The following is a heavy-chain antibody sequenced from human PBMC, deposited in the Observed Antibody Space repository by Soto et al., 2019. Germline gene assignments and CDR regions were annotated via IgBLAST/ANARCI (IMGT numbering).Heavy chain of an antibody. CDR2: IKQDGSEK. J-gene: IGHJ3*02. Sequence: EVQLVESGGGLVQPGGSLRLSCAASGFTFSSYWMSWVRQAPGKGLEWVANIKQDGSEKYYVDSVKGRFTISRDNANNSLYLHMNSLRVEDTAVYYWARDHDYASTAFDICGQGTMVTASS. D-gene: IGHD3-22*01. CDR1: GFTFSSYW. V-gene: IGHV3-7*05. CDR3: ARDHDYASTAFDI.